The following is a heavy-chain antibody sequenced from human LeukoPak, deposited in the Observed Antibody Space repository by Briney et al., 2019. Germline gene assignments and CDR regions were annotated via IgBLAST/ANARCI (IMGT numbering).Heavy chain of an antibody. V-gene: IGHV3-64*01. CDR3: ARDVSRRVNYYYYMDV. J-gene: IGHJ6*03. CDR1: GFTFSSYA. D-gene: IGHD2-2*01. Sequence: GSLRRSCAASGFTFSSYAMHWVRQAPGKGLEYVSAISSNGGSTYYANSVKGRFTISRDNSKNTLYLQMGSLRAEDMAVYYCARDVSRRVNYYYYMDVWGKGTTVTVSS. CDR2: ISSNGGST.